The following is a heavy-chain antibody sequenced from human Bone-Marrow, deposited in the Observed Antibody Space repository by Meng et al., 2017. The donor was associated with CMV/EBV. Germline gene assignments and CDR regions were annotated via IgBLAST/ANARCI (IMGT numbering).Heavy chain of an antibody. D-gene: IGHD3-10*01. Sequence: GGSLRLSCAASGFTFSSYSMNWVRQAPGKGLEWVSLISWDGGSTYYADSVKGRFTISRDNSKNSLYLQMNSLRAEDTALYYCAKGPMVRGVISYYGMDVWGQGTTVTVSS. V-gene: IGHV3-43D*03. J-gene: IGHJ6*02. CDR1: GFTFSSYS. CDR2: ISWDGGST. CDR3: AKGPMVRGVISYYGMDV.